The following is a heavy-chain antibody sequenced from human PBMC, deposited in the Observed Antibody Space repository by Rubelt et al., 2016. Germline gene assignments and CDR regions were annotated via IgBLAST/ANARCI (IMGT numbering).Heavy chain of an antibody. V-gene: IGHV4-34*01. D-gene: IGHD2-15*01. Sequence: IRQPPGKGLEWIGEINHSGSTNYNPSLKSRVTISVDTSRNQFSLKLSSVTAADTAVYYCARGKTRVVVAATLRDNWFDPWGQGTLVTVSS. CDR3: ARGKTRVVVAATLRDNWFDP. J-gene: IGHJ5*02. CDR2: INHSGST.